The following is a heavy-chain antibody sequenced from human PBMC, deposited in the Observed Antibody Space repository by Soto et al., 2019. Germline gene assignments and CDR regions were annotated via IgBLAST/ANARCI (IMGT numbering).Heavy chain of an antibody. CDR1: GFTVSRSY. Sequence: EVQLVESGGGVIQPGGSLRVSCAASGFTVSRSYMSWVRQAPGKGLEWVSVIYSGGSTNYADSVKGRFTISRDNSKNTLYLQMNTRRVEDTAVYYCARDTYYYDSSGQPYWGQGTLVTVSS. D-gene: IGHD3-22*01. J-gene: IGHJ4*02. V-gene: IGHV3-53*01. CDR3: ARDTYYYDSSGQPY. CDR2: IYSGGST.